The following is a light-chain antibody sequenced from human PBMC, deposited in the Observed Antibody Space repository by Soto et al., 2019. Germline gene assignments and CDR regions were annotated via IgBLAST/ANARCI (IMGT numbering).Light chain of an antibody. CDR2: DAS. V-gene: IGKV3-11*01. Sequence: ETVMTQSPSTLSVSPGKRATLSCRASQSVSSYLAWYQQKPGQAPRLLIYDASNRATGIPARFSGSGSGTDFTLTISSLEPEDFAVYYCQQRSNWPPITFGQGTRLEIK. CDR1: QSVSSY. J-gene: IGKJ5*01. CDR3: QQRSNWPPIT.